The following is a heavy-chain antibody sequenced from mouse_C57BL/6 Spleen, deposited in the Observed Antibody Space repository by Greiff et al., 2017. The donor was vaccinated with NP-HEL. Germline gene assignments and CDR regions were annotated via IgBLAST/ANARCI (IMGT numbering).Heavy chain of an antibody. CDR2: ISSGSSTI. Sequence: EVQLVESGGGLVKPGGSLKLSCAASGFTFSDYGMHWVRQAPEKGLEWVAYISSGSSTIYYADTVKGRFTISRDNAKNTLFLQMTSLRSEDTARYYCARPHFTTVVAPGFAYWGQGTLVTVSA. D-gene: IGHD1-1*01. CDR1: GFTFSDYG. CDR3: ARPHFTTVVAPGFAY. J-gene: IGHJ3*01. V-gene: IGHV5-17*01.